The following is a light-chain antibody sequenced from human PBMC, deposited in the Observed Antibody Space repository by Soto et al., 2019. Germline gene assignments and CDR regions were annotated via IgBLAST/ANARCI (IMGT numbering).Light chain of an antibody. Sequence: AIQLTQSPSSLSASVGDRVTITCRASQGISSALAWYQQKPGKAPKLLIYDASSLESGVPSRFSGSGSGTDFTLTISSLQPEDFAPYYCQQFNSYPVTFGPGTKVDIK. J-gene: IGKJ3*01. CDR1: QGISSA. CDR2: DAS. V-gene: IGKV1-13*02. CDR3: QQFNSYPVT.